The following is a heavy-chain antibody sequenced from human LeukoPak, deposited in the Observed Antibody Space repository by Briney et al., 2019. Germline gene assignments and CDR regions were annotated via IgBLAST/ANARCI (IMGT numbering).Heavy chain of an antibody. Sequence: NPSETLSLTCTVSGGSISSGDYYWSWIRQHPGKGLEWIGYIYHSGSTYYNPSLKSRATISLDTSKNQFSLKLSSVTPADTAEYYCARETGGGDSYGVWGQGTLVTVSS. CDR3: ARETGGGDSYGV. CDR2: IYHSGST. D-gene: IGHD5-18*01. V-gene: IGHV4-31*03. J-gene: IGHJ4*02. CDR1: GGSISSGDYY.